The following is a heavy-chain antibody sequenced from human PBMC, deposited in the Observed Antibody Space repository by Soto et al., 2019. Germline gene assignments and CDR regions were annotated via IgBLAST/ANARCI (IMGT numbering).Heavy chain of an antibody. CDR1: GGTFSSYA. V-gene: IGHV1-69*01. D-gene: IGHD6-13*01. CDR3: AIAAAGTIPARQYFQH. Sequence: QVPLVQSGAEVKKPGSSMKVSCKASGGTFSSYAISWVRQAPGQGLEWMGGIIPIFGTANYAQKFQGRVTITADESTSTAYMELSSLRSEDTAVYYCAIAAAGTIPARQYFQHWGQGTLVTVSS. J-gene: IGHJ1*01. CDR2: IIPIFGTA.